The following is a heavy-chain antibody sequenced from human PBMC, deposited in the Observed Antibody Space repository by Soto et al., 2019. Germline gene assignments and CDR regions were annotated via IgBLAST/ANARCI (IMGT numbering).Heavy chain of an antibody. J-gene: IGHJ4*02. CDR1: GFILSNYG. CDR3: GKDVRFRELEDY. Sequence: QAQVVYSGGGVGQPGTSLRLSCAASGFILSNYGMHWVRQAPDKGLEWVAVIAHDGGFKDYADSAKGRFTISRDDSKNAVFLQMNSLSVEDTAVYYCGKDVRFRELEDYWGQGTLVTVSS. V-gene: IGHV3-30*19. D-gene: IGHD3-10*01. CDR2: IAHDGGFK.